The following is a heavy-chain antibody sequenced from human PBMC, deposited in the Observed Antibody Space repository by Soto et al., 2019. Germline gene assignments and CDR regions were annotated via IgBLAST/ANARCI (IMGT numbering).Heavy chain of an antibody. CDR3: ARQHYDSSGPRRGAFDI. Sequence: EVQLVQSGAEVKKPGESLRISCKGSGYSFAKYWITWVRQMPGKGLEWMGRIDPSDSYTNYSPSFQGHVTISADKSISTAYLQWSSLKASDTAMYYCARQHYDSSGPRRGAFDIWGQGTMVTVSS. V-gene: IGHV5-10-1*01. CDR2: IDPSDSYT. CDR1: GYSFAKYW. D-gene: IGHD3-22*01. J-gene: IGHJ3*02.